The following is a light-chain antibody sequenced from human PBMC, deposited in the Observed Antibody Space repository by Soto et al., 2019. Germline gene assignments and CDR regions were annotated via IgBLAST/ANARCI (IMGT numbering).Light chain of an antibody. Sequence: QSALTQPASVSGSPGQSITISCTGTSSDIGNYDFVSWYQQVPGTAPKAMIYEVSSRPSGVSNRFSGSKSGNTASLTISGLQAEDEADYYCQSYDSSLSGHVVFGGGTKVTVL. CDR2: EVS. V-gene: IGLV2-14*01. J-gene: IGLJ2*01. CDR3: QSYDSSLSGHVV. CDR1: SSDIGNYDF.